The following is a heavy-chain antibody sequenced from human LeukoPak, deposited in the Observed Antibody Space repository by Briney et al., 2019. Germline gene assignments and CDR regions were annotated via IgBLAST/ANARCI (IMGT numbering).Heavy chain of an antibody. CDR3: ARDDSSGYYPFDY. D-gene: IGHD3-22*01. CDR2: IYYSGST. Sequence: PSETLSLTCTVSGGSISSGGYYWSWLRQQPGKGLEWIGYIYYSGSTYYNPSLKSRVTISVDTSKNQFSLKLSSVTAADTAVYYCARDDSSGYYPFDYWGQGTLVTVSS. V-gene: IGHV4-31*03. CDR1: GGSISSGGYY. J-gene: IGHJ4*02.